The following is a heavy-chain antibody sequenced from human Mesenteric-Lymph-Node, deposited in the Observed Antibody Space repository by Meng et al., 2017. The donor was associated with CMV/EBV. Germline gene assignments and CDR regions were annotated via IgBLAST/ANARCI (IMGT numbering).Heavy chain of an antibody. CDR2: ISSYNGNT. CDR3: ARDHSDFSSVRYGWDAFDM. Sequence: ASVLVSCKASGYTFINFGIGWVRQAPGQGLEWMGWISSYNGNTYYAQNLQGRVTMTTDTSTSTAYMELRNLRSDDTAVYFCARDHSDFSSVRYGWDAFDMWGLGTMVTVSS. J-gene: IGHJ3*02. D-gene: IGHD3-3*01. CDR1: GYTFINFG. V-gene: IGHV1-18*01.